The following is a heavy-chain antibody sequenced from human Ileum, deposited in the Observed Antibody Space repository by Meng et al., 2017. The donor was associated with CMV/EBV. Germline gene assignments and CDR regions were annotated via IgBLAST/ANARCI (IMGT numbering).Heavy chain of an antibody. V-gene: IGHV4-4*07. J-gene: IGHJ4*02. CDR1: SASISPYY. D-gene: IGHD3-10*01. CDR3: ARGQTVRGFEY. CDR2: IYTGGPT. Sequence: QADLRESGPGLVKPSETLSLTCTVSSASISPYYWNWIRQPAGKGLEWIGRIYTGGPTDYSPSLKSRVTMSVDTSKNQFFLNLSSVTAADTAVYYCARGQTVRGFEYWGLGILVTVSS.